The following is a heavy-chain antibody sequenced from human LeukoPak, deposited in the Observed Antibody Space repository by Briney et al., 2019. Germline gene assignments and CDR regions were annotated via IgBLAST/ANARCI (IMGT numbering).Heavy chain of an antibody. CDR2: INHSGST. J-gene: IGHJ6*03. CDR1: GGSFSGYY. Sequence: SETLSLTCAVYGGSFSGYYWSWIRQPPGKGLEWIGEINHSGSTNYNPSLKSRVTISVDTSKNQFSLKLSSVTAADTAVYYCAREYITMVRGVISGYYYYYMDVWGKGTTVTVSS. D-gene: IGHD3-10*01. CDR3: AREYITMVRGVISGYYYYYMDV. V-gene: IGHV4-34*01.